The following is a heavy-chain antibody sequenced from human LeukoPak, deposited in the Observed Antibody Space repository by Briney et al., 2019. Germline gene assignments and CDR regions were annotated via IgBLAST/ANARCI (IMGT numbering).Heavy chain of an antibody. J-gene: IGHJ4*02. CDR3: ARVRGTGYSYYFDY. CDR1: GGSIGSYY. Sequence: PSETLSLTCTVCGGSIGSYYWSWIRQPAGKGLEWIGRIYTSGSTNYNPSLKSRATMSADTSKNQFSLKLSSVTAADTAVYYCARVRGTGYSYYFDYWGQGTLVTVSS. V-gene: IGHV4-4*07. CDR2: IYTSGST. D-gene: IGHD3/OR15-3a*01.